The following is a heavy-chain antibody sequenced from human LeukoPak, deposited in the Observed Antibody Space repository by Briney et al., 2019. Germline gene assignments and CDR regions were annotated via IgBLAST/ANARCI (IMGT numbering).Heavy chain of an antibody. CDR3: ASVDHYYYYMDV. CDR2: ISSSSSYI. D-gene: IGHD5-24*01. CDR1: GFTFSSYT. Sequence: GGSLRLSCAASGFTFSSYTMKWVRQAPGKGLEWVSSISSSSSYIYYADSVKGRFTISRDNAKNSLYLQMNSLRAEDTAVYYCASVDHYYYYMDVWGKGTTVTVSS. J-gene: IGHJ6*03. V-gene: IGHV3-21*01.